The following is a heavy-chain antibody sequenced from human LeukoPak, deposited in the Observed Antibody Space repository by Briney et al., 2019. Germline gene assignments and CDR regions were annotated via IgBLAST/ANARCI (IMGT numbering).Heavy chain of an antibody. CDR2: ISGSGGST. J-gene: IGHJ4*02. Sequence: GGSLRLSCAASGFTFSSYAMSWVRQAPGKGLEWVSAISGSGGSTYYADSVKGRFTISRDNSKNTLYLQMNSLRAEDTAVYYCAKSGRRWELLRNYFDYWGQGTLVTASS. CDR3: AKSGRRWELLRNYFDY. CDR1: GFTFSSYA. D-gene: IGHD1-26*01. V-gene: IGHV3-23*01.